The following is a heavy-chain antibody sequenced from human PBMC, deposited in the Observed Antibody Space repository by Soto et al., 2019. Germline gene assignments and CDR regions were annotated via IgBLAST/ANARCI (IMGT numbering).Heavy chain of an antibody. J-gene: IGHJ5*02. CDR2: ISGSGGST. Sequence: GGSLRLSXAASGFTFSSYAMSWVRQAPGKGLEWVSAISGSGGSTYYADSVKGRFTISRDNSKNTLYLQMNSLRAEDTAVYYCAKVIRKHIVVPNWFDPWGQGTLVTVSS. CDR3: AKVIRKHIVVPNWFDP. D-gene: IGHD2-21*01. CDR1: GFTFSSYA. V-gene: IGHV3-23*01.